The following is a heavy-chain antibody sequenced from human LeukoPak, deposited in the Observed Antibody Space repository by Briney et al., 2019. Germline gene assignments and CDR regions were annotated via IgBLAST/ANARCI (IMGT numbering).Heavy chain of an antibody. D-gene: IGHD6-19*01. CDR3: ARQAYNSGWYGYYYGMAV. Sequence: PSETLSLTCTVSGDSISNYYWNWVRQPPGKGLEWIGFIYYTGSTNYNPSLKSRVTISVDTSNNQLSLKMRSVTAADTAVYYCARQAYNSGWYGYYYGMAVWGQGTTVTASS. CDR2: IYYTGST. J-gene: IGHJ6*02. V-gene: IGHV4-59*08. CDR1: GDSISNYY.